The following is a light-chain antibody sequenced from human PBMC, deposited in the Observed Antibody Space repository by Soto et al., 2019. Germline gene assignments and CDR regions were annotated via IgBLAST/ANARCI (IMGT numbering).Light chain of an antibody. CDR3: QQYNSYPWT. V-gene: IGKV1-5*03. Sequence: DIQMTQSPSTLSASVGDRVTITCLASQSISSWLAWYQQKPGKAPKFLFYKASSLESGVPSRFSGSGSGTEFTLTVSRLQPHDFATYYCQQYNSYPWTFGQETKQHIK. CDR2: KAS. CDR1: QSISSW. J-gene: IGKJ1*01.